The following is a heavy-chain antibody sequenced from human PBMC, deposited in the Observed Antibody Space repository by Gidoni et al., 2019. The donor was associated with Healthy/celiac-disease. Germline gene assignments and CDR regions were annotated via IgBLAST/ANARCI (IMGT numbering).Heavy chain of an antibody. D-gene: IGHD3-3*01. Sequence: EVQLVESGGGLVQPGGSLRLSCAASGFTFSSYWMSWVRQAPGKGLEWVANIKQDGSEKYYVDSVKGRFTISRDNAKNSLYLQMNSLRAEDTAVYYCARSHLYEWVLGLDGWGQGTLVTVSS. CDR3: ARSHLYEWVLGLDG. J-gene: IGHJ4*02. V-gene: IGHV3-7*01. CDR2: IKQDGSEK. CDR1: GFTFSSYW.